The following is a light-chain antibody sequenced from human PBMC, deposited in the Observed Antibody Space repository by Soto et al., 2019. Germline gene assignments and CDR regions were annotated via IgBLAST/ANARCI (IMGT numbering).Light chain of an antibody. Sequence: AIRMTQSPSSLSASTGHRVTITCRASQGISSYLAWYQQKPGKAPKLLIYAASTLQSGVPSRFSGSGSGTDFTLTISSMKSEDFAVYYCQQYKNRPLFGQGTRLEIK. CDR2: AAS. J-gene: IGKJ5*01. CDR3: QQYKNRPL. CDR1: QGISSY. V-gene: IGKV1-8*01.